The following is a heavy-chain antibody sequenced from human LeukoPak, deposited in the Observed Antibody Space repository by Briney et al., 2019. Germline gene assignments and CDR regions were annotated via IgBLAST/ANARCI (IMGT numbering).Heavy chain of an antibody. CDR2: ISAYHSNT. J-gene: IGHJ6*02. D-gene: IGHD3-3*01. Sequence: GASVNVSCTASGYTFTSYGISWVRQARGQGIEWMGWISAYHSNTIYAQTRQGRVTMTTDTSTSTAYMEMRSLRSDDTPLYYCARDKERYDFCSSYAPDEYYYYGMDVWGQGTTVTVSS. V-gene: IGHV1-18*01. CDR3: ARDKERYDFCSSYAPDEYYYYGMDV. CDR1: GYTFTSYG.